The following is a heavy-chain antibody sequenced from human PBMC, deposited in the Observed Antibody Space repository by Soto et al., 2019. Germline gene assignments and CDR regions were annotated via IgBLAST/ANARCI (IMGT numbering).Heavy chain of an antibody. D-gene: IGHD6-19*01. CDR3: TRYKWPVIAGAGTFGGLDD. J-gene: IGHJ4*02. CDR2: ISDSGTT. Sequence: PSETLSLTCTGSGGSISSSGYYWGWIRQPPGKGLEWSGSISDSGTTYYNPSLKSRLTISVDTSKNQLSLRLSSVTAADTAIYYCTRYKWPVIAGAGTFGGLDDWGRGTLVTVSS. CDR1: GGSISSSGYY. V-gene: IGHV4-39*01.